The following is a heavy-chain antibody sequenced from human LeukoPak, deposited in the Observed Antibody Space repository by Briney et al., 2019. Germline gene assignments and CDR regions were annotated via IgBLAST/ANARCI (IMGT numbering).Heavy chain of an antibody. D-gene: IGHD6-13*01. Sequence: GGSLRLSCAASGFTFSSYAMSWVRQAPGKGLEWVSAISGSGGSTYYADSVKGRFTISRDNSKNTLYLQMNSLRAEDTAVYYCAKAGGSWLLKRGFDCWGQGTLVTVSS. V-gene: IGHV3-23*01. CDR3: AKAGGSWLLKRGFDC. CDR1: GFTFSSYA. J-gene: IGHJ4*02. CDR2: ISGSGGST.